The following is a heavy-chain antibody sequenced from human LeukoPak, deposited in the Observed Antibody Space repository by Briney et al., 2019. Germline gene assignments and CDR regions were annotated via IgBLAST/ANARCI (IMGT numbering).Heavy chain of an antibody. CDR1: GGSISSSSYY. Sequence: SETLSLTCTVSGGSISSSSYYWGWIRQPPGKGLEWIGEINYSGSTNYNPSLKSRVTISVDMSKNQFSLKLSSVTAADTAVYYCARGLGDGDRGPYNWFDPWGQGTLVTVSS. CDR2: INYSGST. J-gene: IGHJ5*02. D-gene: IGHD2-21*02. CDR3: ARGLGDGDRGPYNWFDP. V-gene: IGHV4-39*07.